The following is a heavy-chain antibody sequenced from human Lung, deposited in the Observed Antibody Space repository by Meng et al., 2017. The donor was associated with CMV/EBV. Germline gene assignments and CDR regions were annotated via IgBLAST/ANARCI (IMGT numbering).Heavy chain of an antibody. V-gene: IGHV3-7*04. J-gene: IGHJ4*02. CDR2: IKQDGSEK. CDR3: ARGGRTRLRYFDWLFLFDY. CDR1: GFTFSRYW. Sequence: GESLKISCAASGFTFSRYWMSWVRQAPGKGLEWVANIKQDGSEKYYVDSVKGRFTISRDNAKNSLYLQMNSLRAEDTAVYYCARGGRTRLRYFDWLFLFDYWGQGTLVTVSS. D-gene: IGHD3-9*01.